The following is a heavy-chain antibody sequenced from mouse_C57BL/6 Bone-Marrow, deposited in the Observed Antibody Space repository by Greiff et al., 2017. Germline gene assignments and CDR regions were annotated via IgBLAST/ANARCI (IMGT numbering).Heavy chain of an antibody. J-gene: IGHJ2*01. Sequence: QVQLQQPGAELVKPGASVKLSCKASGYTFTSYWMQWVKQRPGQGLEWIGEIDPSDSYTNYNQKFKGKATLTVDTSSSTAYMQLSSLTSEDSAVYDCARRYGLDYWGQGTTLTVSS. D-gene: IGHD2-2*01. CDR2: IDPSDSYT. V-gene: IGHV1-50*01. CDR1: GYTFTSYW. CDR3: ARRYGLDY.